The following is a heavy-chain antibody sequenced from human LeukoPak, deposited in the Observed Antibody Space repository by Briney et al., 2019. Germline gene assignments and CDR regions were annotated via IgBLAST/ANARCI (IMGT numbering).Heavy chain of an antibody. V-gene: IGHV4-4*08. J-gene: IGHJ4*02. CDR1: GGSISSYY. Sequence: SETLSLTCTVSGGSISSYYWSWIRQPPGKGLEWIGRIYTSGSTNYNPSLKSRVTISVDTSKNQFSLKLSSVTAADTAVYYCARDPRFNYEGYFDYWGQGTLVTVSS. D-gene: IGHD4-11*01. CDR2: IYTSGST. CDR3: ARDPRFNYEGYFDY.